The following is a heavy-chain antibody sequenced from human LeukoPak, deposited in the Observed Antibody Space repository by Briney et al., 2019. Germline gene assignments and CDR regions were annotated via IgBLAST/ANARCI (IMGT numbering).Heavy chain of an antibody. CDR1: GFTFSTYA. CDR3: AKDATPRNSIWDHFDS. D-gene: IGHD1-7*01. J-gene: IGHJ4*02. CDR2: ISGSGANT. Sequence: PGGSLRLSCAASGFTFSTYAMSWVRQAPGKGLEWVSTISGSGANTYYADSVRGRFTISRDNSKNTLYLHMNSLRAEDTAVYYCAKDATPRNSIWDHFDSWGQGTLVTVSS. V-gene: IGHV3-23*01.